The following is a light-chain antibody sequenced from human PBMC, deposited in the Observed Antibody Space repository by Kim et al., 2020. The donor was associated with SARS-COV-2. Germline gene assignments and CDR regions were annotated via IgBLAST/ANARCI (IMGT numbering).Light chain of an antibody. CDR3: QQYYRTPLT. J-gene: IGKJ4*01. CDR1: QSLLYSSNNKNY. CDR2: WSS. Sequence: DIVMTQSPDSLAVSLGERATINCRSSQSLLYSSNNKNYLAWYQHKPGQPPRLLSYWSSIRELGVPDRFNGSGSETDFTLTISSLQTEDVAVYYCQQYYRTPLTFGGGTKVDIK. V-gene: IGKV4-1*01.